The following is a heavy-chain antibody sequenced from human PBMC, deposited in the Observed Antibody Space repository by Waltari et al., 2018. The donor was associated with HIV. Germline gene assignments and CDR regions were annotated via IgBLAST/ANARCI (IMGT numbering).Heavy chain of an antibody. CDR3: ARTTGSRLRYFDY. V-gene: IGHV1-46*01. J-gene: IGHJ4*02. CDR2: SNPSGGST. D-gene: IGHD1-26*01. Sequence: QVQLVQSGAEVKKPGASVKVSCKASGYTFTSYYMHWVRQAPGQGLEWMGISNPSGGSTSYEQKFQGRVTMTRDTSTSTVYMELSSLRSEDTAVYYCARTTGSRLRYFDYWGQGTLVTVSS. CDR1: GYTFTSYY.